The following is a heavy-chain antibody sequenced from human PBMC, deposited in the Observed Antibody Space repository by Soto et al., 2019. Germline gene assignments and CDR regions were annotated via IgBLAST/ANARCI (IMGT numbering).Heavy chain of an antibody. CDR2: ISGSGDAI. CDR1: GFTFSDHY. V-gene: IGHV3-11*01. Sequence: QMQLVGSGGGLVEPGGCLRLSCAASGFTFSDHYMTWIRQAQGKGLEWVSYISGSGDAIYYANSVKGRFTISRDNARNTLYQQMNSLRGDDPAVYYCAKGNFYYGMDVWGQGTT. J-gene: IGHJ6*02. CDR3: AKGNFYYGMDV.